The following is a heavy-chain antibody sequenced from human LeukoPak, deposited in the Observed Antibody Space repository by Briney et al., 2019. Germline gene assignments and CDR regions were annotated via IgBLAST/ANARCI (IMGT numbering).Heavy chain of an antibody. D-gene: IGHD4-17*01. CDR2: VYYTGST. CDR1: GGSINNFY. V-gene: IGHV4-59*01. J-gene: IGHJ4*02. CDR3: ARDSSTVTNRHFDY. Sequence: SESLSLTCTVSGGSINNFYWTWIRQPPGKGLECIGYVYYTGSTYYNPSLKNRVTISVDTSRNQFSLRLNYVTAADTAVYYCARDSSTVTNRHFDYWGQGTLVSVST.